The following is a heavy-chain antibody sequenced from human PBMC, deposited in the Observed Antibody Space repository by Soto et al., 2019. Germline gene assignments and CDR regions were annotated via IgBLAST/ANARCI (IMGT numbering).Heavy chain of an antibody. D-gene: IGHD3-16*01. CDR1: GFTFTDFY. CDR3: AGWGGHDNKY. Sequence: EAQLVQSGGGLVQPGGSLRLSCVGSGFTFTDFYMNWVRQAPGKGLEWVANIRPDGNVANYVESVKGRFTTSRDNAKNSLFLQVDSLRSDDTAVYYCAGWGGHDNKYWGQGILVTVSS. J-gene: IGHJ4*02. CDR2: IRPDGNVA. V-gene: IGHV3-7*03.